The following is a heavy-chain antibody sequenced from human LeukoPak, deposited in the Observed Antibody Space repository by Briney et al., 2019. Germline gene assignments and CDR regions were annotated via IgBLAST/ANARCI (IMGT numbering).Heavy chain of an antibody. D-gene: IGHD4-23*01. V-gene: IGHV3-43*02. CDR1: GFTFDDYA. CDR3: AKDHGGNRAFDI. Sequence: PGGSPRLSCAASGFTFDDYAMHWVRQVPGKGLEWVSLISGDGGSTFYADSVKGRFTISRDNSKNSLYLQMNSLRTEDTALYYCAKDHGGNRAFDIWGQGTMVTVSS. CDR2: ISGDGGST. J-gene: IGHJ3*02.